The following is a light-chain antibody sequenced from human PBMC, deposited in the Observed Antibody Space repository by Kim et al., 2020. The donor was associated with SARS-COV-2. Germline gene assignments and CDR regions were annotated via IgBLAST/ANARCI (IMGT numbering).Light chain of an antibody. Sequence: EIVLPQSPGTLSLSPGERATLSCRASQSVSDNYLAWYQQKPGQAPRLLIYGASSRATGIPDRFSGSGSGTDFTLTISRLESEDFAVYYCQQYDTSPSCTFGQGTKLEI. J-gene: IGKJ2*02. V-gene: IGKV3-20*01. CDR2: GAS. CDR3: QQYDTSPSCT. CDR1: QSVSDNY.